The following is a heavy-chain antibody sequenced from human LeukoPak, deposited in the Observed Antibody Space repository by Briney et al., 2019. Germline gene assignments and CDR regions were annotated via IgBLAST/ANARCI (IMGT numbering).Heavy chain of an antibody. CDR3: ARVSGGAFDV. J-gene: IGHJ3*01. V-gene: IGHV3-74*01. D-gene: IGHD2-15*01. Sequence: GGSLRLSCAASGFTFTNNWMHWVRQAPTRGLVWVSRISHDGSSTNYADSVKGRFTISRDNTKSTLYLQMNSLRADDTAVYYCARVSGGAFDVWGQGTLVTVSS. CDR2: ISHDGSST. CDR1: GFTFTNNW.